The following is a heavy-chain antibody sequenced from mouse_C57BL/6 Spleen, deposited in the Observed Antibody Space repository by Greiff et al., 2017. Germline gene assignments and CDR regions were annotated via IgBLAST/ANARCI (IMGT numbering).Heavy chain of an antibody. D-gene: IGHD1-1*01. J-gene: IGHJ2*01. CDR1: GYSFTGYF. V-gene: IGHV1-20*01. Sequence: VQLKQSGPELVKPGDSVKISCKASGYSFTGYFMNWVMQSHGKSLEWIGRINPYNGDTFYNQKFKGKATLTVDKSSSTAHMELRSLTSEDSAVYYCAREGRGGGSSGYWGQGTTLTVSS. CDR3: AREGRGGGSSGY. CDR2: INPYNGDT.